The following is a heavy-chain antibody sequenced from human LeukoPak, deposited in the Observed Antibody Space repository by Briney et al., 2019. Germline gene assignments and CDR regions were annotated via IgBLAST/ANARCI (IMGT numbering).Heavy chain of an antibody. CDR3: ARGNNYYGSGSYNDY. Sequence: ASVKVSCKASGCTFTSYYMHWVRQAPGQGLEWMGIINPSGGSTSYAQKFQGRVTMTRDTSTSTVYMELSSLRSEDTAVYYCARGNNYYGSGSYNDYWGQGTLVTVSS. CDR1: GCTFTSYY. V-gene: IGHV1-46*01. D-gene: IGHD3-10*01. CDR2: INPSGGST. J-gene: IGHJ4*02.